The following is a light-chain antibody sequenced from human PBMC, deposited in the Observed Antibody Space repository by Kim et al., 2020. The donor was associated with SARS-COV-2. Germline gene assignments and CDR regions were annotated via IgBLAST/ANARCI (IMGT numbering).Light chain of an antibody. CDR1: TGAVTSGYY. CDR3: LLYYGGVWV. CDR2: TAS. J-gene: IGLJ3*02. Sequence: QAVVTQEPSLTVSPGGTVTLTCASNTGAVTSGYYPNWLQLKPGQAPRSMIHTASGRHSWTPARFSGSLLGGKAALTLSGVQPEDEAEYYCLLYYGGVWVFGGGTKLTVL. V-gene: IGLV7-43*01.